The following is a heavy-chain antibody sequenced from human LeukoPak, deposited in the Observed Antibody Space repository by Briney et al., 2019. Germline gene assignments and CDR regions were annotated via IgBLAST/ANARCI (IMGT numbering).Heavy chain of an antibody. J-gene: IGHJ4*02. D-gene: IGHD3-3*01. CDR3: ARQGRFLAWFVVDY. Sequence: SQSLSPTCTLSGRSITSISYYWGWIRHPPVKGLEWFGSSYYSGSTYYNPSLKSRVTISVDTSKNQFSLKLSSVTAADTAVYYCARQGRFLAWFVVDYWGQGTLVTVSS. CDR1: GRSITSISYY. V-gene: IGHV4-39*01. CDR2: SYYSGST.